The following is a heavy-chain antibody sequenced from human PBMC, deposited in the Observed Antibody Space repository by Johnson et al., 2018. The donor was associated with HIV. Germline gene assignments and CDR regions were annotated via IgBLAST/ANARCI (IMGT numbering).Heavy chain of an antibody. D-gene: IGHD6-6*01. CDR3: AKDIEYSSSLGAFDI. Sequence: VQLVESGGVVVQPGGSLRLSCAASGFTFDDYAMHWVRQAPGKGLEWVSGISWNSGSIGYADSVQGRFTISRDNAKNSLYLQMNSLRAEDTALYYCAKDIEYSSSLGAFDIWGQGTMVTVSS. CDR2: ISWNSGSI. V-gene: IGHV3-9*01. J-gene: IGHJ3*02. CDR1: GFTFDDYA.